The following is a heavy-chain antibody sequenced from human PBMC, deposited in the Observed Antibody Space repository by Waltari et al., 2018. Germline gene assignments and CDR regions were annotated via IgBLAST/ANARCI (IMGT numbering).Heavy chain of an antibody. V-gene: IGHV4-4*02. Sequence: QLQLQESGPGLVKPSGTLSLYFAVSGDSMSTRDYWSWVRHPPGKGLEWIGQVRGDGKTNYNPSFASRVTMSLDTSTYHFALKLTSATAADTALYYCARDRGRGLYLDTWGQGTLVTVSP. D-gene: IGHD1-1*01. CDR3: ARDRGRGLYLDT. J-gene: IGHJ4*02. CDR2: VRGDGKT. CDR1: GDSMSTRDY.